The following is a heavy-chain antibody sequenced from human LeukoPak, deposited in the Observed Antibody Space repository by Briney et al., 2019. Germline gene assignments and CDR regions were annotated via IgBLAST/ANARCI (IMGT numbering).Heavy chain of an antibody. CDR2: IYYSGST. J-gene: IGHJ3*02. CDR3: ARVTTRFHAFDI. V-gene: IGHV4-59*01. CDR1: GGSISSYY. D-gene: IGHD1-1*01. Sequence: SETLSLTCTVSGGSISSYYWSWIRQPPGKGLEWIGYIYYSGSTNYNPSLKSRVTISVDTSKNQLSLKLSSVTAADTAVYYCARVTTRFHAFDIWGQGTMVTVSS.